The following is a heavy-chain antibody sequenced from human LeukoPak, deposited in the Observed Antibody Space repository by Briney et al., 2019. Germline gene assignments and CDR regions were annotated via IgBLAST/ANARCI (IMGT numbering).Heavy chain of an antibody. CDR1: GYTFTSYD. V-gene: IGHV1-2*02. CDR3: ARGGGSAATYNWFDP. CDR2: MNPNSGGT. D-gene: IGHD2-15*01. J-gene: IGHJ5*02. Sequence: ASVKVSCKASGYTFTSYDINWVRQATGQGLEWMGWMNPNSGGTNYAQKFQGRVTMTRDTSISTAYMELSRLRSDDTAVYYCARGGGSAATYNWFDPWGQGTLATVSS.